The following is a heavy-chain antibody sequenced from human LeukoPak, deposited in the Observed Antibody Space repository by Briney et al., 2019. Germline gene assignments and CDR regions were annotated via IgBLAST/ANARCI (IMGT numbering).Heavy chain of an antibody. CDR1: GYTFTSYG. D-gene: IGHD3-16*02. J-gene: IGHJ4*02. V-gene: IGHV1-8*02. CDR3: ALGDDYVWGSYRYRGIWNY. CDR2: MNPNSGNT. Sequence: ASVKVSCKASGYTFTSYGISWVRQAPGQGLEWMGWMNPNSGNTGYAQKFQGRVTMTRNTSISTAYMELSSLRSEDTAVYYCALGDDYVWGSYRYRGIWNYWGQGTLVTVSS.